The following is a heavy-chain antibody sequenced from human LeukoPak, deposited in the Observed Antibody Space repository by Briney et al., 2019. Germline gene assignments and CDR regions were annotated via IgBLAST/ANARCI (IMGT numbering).Heavy chain of an antibody. V-gene: IGHV3-30*04. J-gene: IGHJ6*04. CDR1: GFTFSSYA. CDR2: ISYDGSNK. D-gene: IGHD6-13*01. CDR3: ARPTTGSSWSNPYYYYGMDV. Sequence: GRSLRLSCAASGFTFSSYAMHWVRQAPGKGLEWVAVISYDGSNKYYADSVKGRFTISRDNSKNTLYLQMNSLRAEVTAVYYCARPTTGSSWSNPYYYYGMDVWGKGTTVTVSS.